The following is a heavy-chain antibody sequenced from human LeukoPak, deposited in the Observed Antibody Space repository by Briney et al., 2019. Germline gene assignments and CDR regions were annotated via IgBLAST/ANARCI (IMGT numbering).Heavy chain of an antibody. Sequence: SETLSLTCTVSGGSINSYYWSWIRQPPGKGLEWIGYIHYSGSTNYNPSLKSGGTISVETSKKHLSLTLRAVAGGDAAVYYCARTTEGGYTYGYFYYYYMDVWGKGTTVTISS. V-gene: IGHV4-59*01. D-gene: IGHD5-18*01. CDR3: ARTTEGGYTYGYFYYYYMDV. J-gene: IGHJ6*03. CDR1: GGSINSYY. CDR2: IHYSGST.